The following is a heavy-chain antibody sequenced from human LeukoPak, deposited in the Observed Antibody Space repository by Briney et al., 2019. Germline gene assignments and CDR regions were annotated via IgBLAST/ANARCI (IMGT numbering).Heavy chain of an antibody. Sequence: KPSETVSLTCTVSVGSISGYYWSWIRQPPGKGLESIGYIYSSGSTTYNSSLKSRVTISVDASKNQVSLKLSSVTAADTAVYYCARRAVAENYFDYWGQGTLVTVSS. D-gene: IGHD6-19*01. CDR3: ARRAVAENYFDY. CDR1: VGSISGYY. CDR2: IYSSGST. J-gene: IGHJ4*02. V-gene: IGHV4-4*09.